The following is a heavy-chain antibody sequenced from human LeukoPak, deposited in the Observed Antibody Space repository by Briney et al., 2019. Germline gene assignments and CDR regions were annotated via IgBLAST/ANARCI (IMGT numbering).Heavy chain of an antibody. D-gene: IGHD2-15*01. CDR1: GFTFSSYE. CDR3: ARRQSCSGGICYSHFDY. J-gene: IGHJ4*02. CDR2: IGGSGGPT. V-gene: IGHV3-48*03. Sequence: QAGGSLRLSCAASGFTFSSYEMIWVRQAPGKGLEWLSYIGGSGGPTYYADSVKGRFTVSRDNAKHSLYLQMNSLRAEDTAVYYCARRQSCSGGICYSHFDYWGQGTLVTVSS.